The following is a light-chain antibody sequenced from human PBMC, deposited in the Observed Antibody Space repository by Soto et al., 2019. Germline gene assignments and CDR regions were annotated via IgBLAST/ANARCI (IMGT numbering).Light chain of an antibody. J-gene: IGLJ1*01. V-gene: IGLV2-14*03. CDR3: SSYTTSSTYV. Sequence: QSVLTQPASVSGSPGQSITISCTGTSSDVGGYSYISWYQHDPGRAPKLMSYDVSNRPPGVSDRFSGSKSGNTASLTISRLQAEDEADYYCSSYTTSSTYVFGSGTKVTVL. CDR2: DVS. CDR1: SSDVGGYSY.